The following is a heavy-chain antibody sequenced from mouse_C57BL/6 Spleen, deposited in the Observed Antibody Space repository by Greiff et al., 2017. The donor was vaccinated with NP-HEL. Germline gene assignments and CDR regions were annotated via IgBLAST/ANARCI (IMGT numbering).Heavy chain of an antibody. Sequence: EVKLVESGGDLVKPGGSLKLSCAASGFTFSSYGMSWVRQTPDKRLEWVATISSGGSYTYYPDSVKGRFTISRDNAKNTLYLQMSSLKSEDTAMYYCARQTTVDLAWFAYWGQGTLVTVSA. D-gene: IGHD1-1*01. CDR1: GFTFSSYG. V-gene: IGHV5-6*01. CDR3: ARQTTVDLAWFAY. J-gene: IGHJ3*01. CDR2: ISSGGSYT.